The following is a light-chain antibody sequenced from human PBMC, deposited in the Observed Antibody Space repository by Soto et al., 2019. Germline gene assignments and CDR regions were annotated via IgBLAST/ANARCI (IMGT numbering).Light chain of an antibody. V-gene: IGLV2-14*01. J-gene: IGLJ1*01. CDR1: SSDVGGYNY. CDR2: EVS. Sequence: QSALTQPASVSGSPGQSITISCTGTSSDVGGYNYVSWYQQHPGKAPKLMIYEVSNRPSGVSNRFSGSKSGNTASLTISGLQAEDEADYYCSSYTSSSIYVFETGTKVTVL. CDR3: SSYTSSSIYV.